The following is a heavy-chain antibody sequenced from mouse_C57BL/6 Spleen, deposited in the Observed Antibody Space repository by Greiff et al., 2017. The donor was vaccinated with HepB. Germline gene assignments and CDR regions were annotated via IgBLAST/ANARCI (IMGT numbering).Heavy chain of an antibody. CDR2: IDPEDGET. J-gene: IGHJ3*01. CDR3: ANYYYGSSRRVWFAY. D-gene: IGHD1-1*01. Sequence: VQLKESGAELVKPGASVKLSCTASGFNIKDYYMHWVKQRTEQGLEWIGRIDPEDGETKYAPKFQGKATITADTSSNTAYLQLSSLTSEDTAVYYCANYYYGSSRRVWFAYWGQGTLVTVSA. CDR1: GFNIKDYY. V-gene: IGHV14-2*01.